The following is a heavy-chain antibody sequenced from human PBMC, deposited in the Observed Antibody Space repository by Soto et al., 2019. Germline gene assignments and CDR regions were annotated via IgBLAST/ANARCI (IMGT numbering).Heavy chain of an antibody. CDR2: IDPSDSYT. CDR3: ARGIITIFGVAVSKDAFDI. Sequence: PGESLKISCKGSGYSFTSYWISWVRQMPGKGLEWMGRIDPSDSYTNYSPSFQGHVTISADKSISTAYLQWSSLKASDTAMYYCARGIITIFGVAVSKDAFDIWGQGTMVT. CDR1: GYSFTSYW. J-gene: IGHJ3*02. V-gene: IGHV5-10-1*01. D-gene: IGHD3-3*01.